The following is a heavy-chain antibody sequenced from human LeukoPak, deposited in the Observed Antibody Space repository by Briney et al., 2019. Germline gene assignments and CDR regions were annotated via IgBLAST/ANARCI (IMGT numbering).Heavy chain of an antibody. V-gene: IGHV1-8*01. CDR3: ARGQNYYGSGSNNWFDP. D-gene: IGHD3-10*01. J-gene: IGHJ5*02. CDR2: MNPNSGNT. Sequence: RGVSVKVSCKASGYTFTSYDINWVRQATGQGLEWMGWMNPNSGNTGYAQKFQGRVTMTRNTSISTAYMELSSLRSEDTAVYYCARGQNYYGSGSNNWFDPWGQGTLVTASS. CDR1: GYTFTSYD.